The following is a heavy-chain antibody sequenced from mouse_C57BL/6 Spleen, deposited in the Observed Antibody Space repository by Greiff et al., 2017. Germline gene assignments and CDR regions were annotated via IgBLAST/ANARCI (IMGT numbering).Heavy chain of an antibody. D-gene: IGHD2-2*01. Sequence: QVQLQQPGAELVMPGASVKLSCKASGYTFTSYWMHWVKQRPGQGLEWIGEIDPSDSYTNYNQKFKGKSTLTVDKSSSTAYMQLSSLTSEDSAVYYCARGEVTTSFDVWGTGTTVTVSS. V-gene: IGHV1-69*01. J-gene: IGHJ1*03. CDR3: ARGEVTTSFDV. CDR2: IDPSDSYT. CDR1: GYTFTSYW.